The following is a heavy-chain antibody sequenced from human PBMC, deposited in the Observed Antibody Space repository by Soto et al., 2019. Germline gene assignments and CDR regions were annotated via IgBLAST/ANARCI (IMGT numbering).Heavy chain of an antibody. CDR3: ASLPPRIAAAQVVYFQH. CDR1: GGTFSSYA. D-gene: IGHD6-13*01. Sequence: GASVKVSCKASGGTFSSYAISWVRQAPGQGLEWMGGIIPIFGTANYAQKFQGRVTITADESTSTAYMELSSLRSEDTAVYYCASLPPRIAAAQVVYFQHWGQGTLVTVSS. CDR2: IIPIFGTA. J-gene: IGHJ1*01. V-gene: IGHV1-69*13.